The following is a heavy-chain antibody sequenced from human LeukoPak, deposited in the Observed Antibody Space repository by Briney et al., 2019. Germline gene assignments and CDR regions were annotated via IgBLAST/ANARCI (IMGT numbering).Heavy chain of an antibody. V-gene: IGHV3-23*01. Sequence: GGSLRLSCVASGFTFNTYAMSWVRQAPGKGLEWVAAIGASGGATFYADFVKGRFTISRDNSENTLHLQMNSLRAEDTAVYYCAKGEGTKGHYYFEYWGQGTLVTVSS. CDR1: GFTFNTYA. D-gene: IGHD2-8*01. CDR2: IGASGGAT. CDR3: AKGEGTKGHYYFEY. J-gene: IGHJ4*02.